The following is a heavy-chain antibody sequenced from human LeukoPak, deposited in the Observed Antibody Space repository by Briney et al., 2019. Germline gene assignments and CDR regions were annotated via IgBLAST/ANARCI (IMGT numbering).Heavy chain of an antibody. D-gene: IGHD2-2*01. CDR3: AKSAMIARRGACAI. V-gene: IGHV3-21*01. CDR2: ISSSRSYI. Sequence: PGGSLRLSCVAAGFSFSTYIMNRGRQAPGKGLEWVSSISSSRSYIYYADSVKGRFTISRDNAKKSLYLQMNSLRVEDTALYYCAKSAMIARRGACAIWGQGTMVTVSS. J-gene: IGHJ3*02. CDR1: GFSFSTYI.